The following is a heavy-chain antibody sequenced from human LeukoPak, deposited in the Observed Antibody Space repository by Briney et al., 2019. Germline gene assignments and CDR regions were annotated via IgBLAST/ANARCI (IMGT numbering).Heavy chain of an antibody. V-gene: IGHV3-23*01. D-gene: IGHD3-10*01. CDR2: ISDSGGST. CDR3: EYYPAY. Sequence: GGSLRLSCAASGFTFSSYSMNWIRQAPGKGLEWVSAISDSGGSTYYADSVKGRFTISRDNSKNTLYLQMNSLRVGDTAVYYCEYYPAYWGQGTLVTVSS. CDR1: GFTFSSYS. J-gene: IGHJ4*02.